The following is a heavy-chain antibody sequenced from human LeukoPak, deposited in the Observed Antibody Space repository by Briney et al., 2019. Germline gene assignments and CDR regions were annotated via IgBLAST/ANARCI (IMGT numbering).Heavy chain of an antibody. J-gene: IGHJ3*02. CDR1: GFTFSSYA. CDR3: ASFRNTDI. D-gene: IGHD2/OR15-2a*01. CDR2: IDPDGNT. Sequence: PGGSPRLSCAASGFTFSSYAMSWVRQAPGKGLVWVSRIDPDGNTVYADSVRGRFTVSRDNAKNTMYLQMNSLRVEDTALYYCASFRNTDIWGQGTTVTVSP. V-gene: IGHV3-74*01.